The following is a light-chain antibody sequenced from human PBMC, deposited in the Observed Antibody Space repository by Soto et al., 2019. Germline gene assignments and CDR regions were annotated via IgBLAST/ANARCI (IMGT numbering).Light chain of an antibody. J-gene: IGKJ1*01. CDR1: QSISSS. V-gene: IGKV3-11*01. Sequence: EIVLTQSPATLSLSPGERATLSCRASQSISSSLAWYQQKPGQAPRLLILDASSRAPGFPARFSGSGSGTDFTLTIGSLEPEDFAVYYCQQRSEWPRTFGQGTKVEIK. CDR2: DAS. CDR3: QQRSEWPRT.